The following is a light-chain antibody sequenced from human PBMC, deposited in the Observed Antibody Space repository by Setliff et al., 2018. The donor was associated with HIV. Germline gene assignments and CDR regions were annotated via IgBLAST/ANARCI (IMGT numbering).Light chain of an antibody. CDR2: EVS. J-gene: IGLJ1*01. Sequence: SALTQPPSASGSPGQSVTISCTGTSNDVGSYNYVSWYQQHPGKAPKVIIYEVSKRASGVPDRFSGSKSGNTASLTVSGLQDEDEADYYCSSYTSSITYVFGTGTKVTVL. CDR3: SSYTSSITYV. CDR1: SNDVGSYNY. V-gene: IGLV2-8*01.